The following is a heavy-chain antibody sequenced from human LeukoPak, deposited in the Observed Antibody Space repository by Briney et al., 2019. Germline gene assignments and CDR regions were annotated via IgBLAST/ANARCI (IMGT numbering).Heavy chain of an antibody. CDR3: ARGPYSNYWFDP. V-gene: IGHV1-3*01. D-gene: IGHD4-11*01. J-gene: IGHJ5*02. CDR2: INAGNGNT. CDR1: GYTFTIYA. Sequence: GASVNVSCKTSGYTFTIYAMHWVRLAPGQRLEWMGWINAGNGNTKYSQKFQDRVTITRDTSASTAYMELSSLRSEDTAVYFCARGPYSNYWFDPWGQGTLVTVSS.